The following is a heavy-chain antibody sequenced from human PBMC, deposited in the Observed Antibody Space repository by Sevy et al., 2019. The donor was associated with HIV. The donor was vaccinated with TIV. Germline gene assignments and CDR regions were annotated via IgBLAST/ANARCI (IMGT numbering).Heavy chain of an antibody. Sequence: SETLSLTCTVSGGSISNYFWSWIRQPPRKGLEWIGYIYYSGSTNYNPSLKSRVTISVDTSKNQFSLKLSSVTAADTAVYYCARESIGAVGDFDYWGQGTLVTVSS. CDR2: IYYSGST. D-gene: IGHD6-13*01. CDR3: ARESIGAVGDFDY. J-gene: IGHJ4*02. CDR1: GGSISNYF. V-gene: IGHV4-59*01.